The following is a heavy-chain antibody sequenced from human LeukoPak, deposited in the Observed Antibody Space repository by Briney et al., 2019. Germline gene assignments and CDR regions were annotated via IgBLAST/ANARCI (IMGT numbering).Heavy chain of an antibody. CDR2: IYPGDSDT. D-gene: IGHD2-15*01. J-gene: IGHJ4*01. Sequence: GESLKISCKGSGYSFTNYWIGWVRQVPGKGLEWMGIIYPGDSDTRYSPSLQGQITISVDKSIATTYLQWSSLKASDTAMYYCARQESGGSIDYWGHGTLVTVSS. CDR3: ARQESGGSIDY. V-gene: IGHV5-51*01. CDR1: GYSFTNYW.